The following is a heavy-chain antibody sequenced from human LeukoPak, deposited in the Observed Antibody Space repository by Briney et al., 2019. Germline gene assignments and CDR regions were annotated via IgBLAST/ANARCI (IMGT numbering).Heavy chain of an antibody. CDR3: ASMGSSGYNYYYGMDV. D-gene: IGHD3-22*01. Sequence: ASVKVSCKASGGTFSSYAISWVRQAPGQGLEWMGRIIPIFGTANYAQKFQGRVTITADESTSTAYMELSSLRSEDTAVYYCASMGSSGYNYYYGMDVWGQGTTVTVSS. J-gene: IGHJ6*02. CDR2: IIPIFGTA. V-gene: IGHV1-69*13. CDR1: GGTFSSYA.